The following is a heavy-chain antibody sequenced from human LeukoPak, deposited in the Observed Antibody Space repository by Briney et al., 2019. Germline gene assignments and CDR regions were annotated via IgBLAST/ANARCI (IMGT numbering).Heavy chain of an antibody. D-gene: IGHD1-26*01. CDR2: IIPIFGTA. CDR3: ARETYSGTGSYYGVVDY. V-gene: IGHV1-69*05. Sequence: SVKVSCKASGGTFSSYAISWVRQAPGQGLEWMGRIIPIFGTANYAQKFQGRVTITTDESTSTAYMELSSLRSEDTAVYYCARETYSGTGSYYGVVDYWGQGTLVTVSS. CDR1: GGTFSSYA. J-gene: IGHJ4*02.